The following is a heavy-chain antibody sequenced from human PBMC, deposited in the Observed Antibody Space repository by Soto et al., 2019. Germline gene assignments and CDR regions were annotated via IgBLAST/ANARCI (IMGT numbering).Heavy chain of an antibody. J-gene: IGHJ4*02. CDR3: AKPTIVVVPAAPIDY. V-gene: IGHV3-23*01. D-gene: IGHD2-2*01. CDR2: ISGSGGST. CDR1: GFTFSSYA. Sequence: GGSLRLSCAASGFTFSSYAMSWVRQAPGKGLEWVSAISGSGGSTYYADSVKGRFAISRDNSKNTLYLQMNSLRAEDTAVYYYAKPTIVVVPAAPIDYWGQGTLVTVSS.